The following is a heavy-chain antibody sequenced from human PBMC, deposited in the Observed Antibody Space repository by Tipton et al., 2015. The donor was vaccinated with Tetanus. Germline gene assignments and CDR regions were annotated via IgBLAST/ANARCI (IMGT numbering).Heavy chain of an antibody. CDR3: ARDQARGARGWNYFDF. Sequence: LVKPTQTLSLTCTVSGGSISSGRYYWSWIRQRPGKGLEWIGDIYSSGSTYTDPSLKGRVTISVDTSKNQFSLRLNSVTAADTAVYYCARDQARGARGWNYFDFWGLGTLVTVSS. V-gene: IGHV4-31*03. CDR2: IYSSGST. D-gene: IGHD1-26*01. J-gene: IGHJ4*02. CDR1: GGSISSGRYY.